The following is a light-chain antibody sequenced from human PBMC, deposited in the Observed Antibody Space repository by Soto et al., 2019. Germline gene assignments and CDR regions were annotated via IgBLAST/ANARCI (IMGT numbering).Light chain of an antibody. CDR3: QKYNSATYT. Sequence: DIQMTQSPSSRSASVGDRVTITCRASQGISNYLAWYQQKPGKVPKLLIYAASTLQSGVPSRFSGSGSGTDLTLTISSLQPEDVATYYCQKYNSATYTFGQGTKLEIK. CDR2: AAS. CDR1: QGISNY. V-gene: IGKV1-27*01. J-gene: IGKJ2*01.